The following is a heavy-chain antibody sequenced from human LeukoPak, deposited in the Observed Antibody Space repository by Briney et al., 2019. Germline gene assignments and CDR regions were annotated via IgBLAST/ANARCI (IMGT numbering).Heavy chain of an antibody. CDR2: ISGSGGST. D-gene: IGHD3-3*01. Sequence: GGSLRLSCAASGFTFSSYAMSWVRQAPGKGLEWVSAISGSGGSTYYADSVKGRFTISRDNSKNTLYLQMNSLRAEDTAVYYCARDPTYDFWSGYLSEYYFDYWGQGTLVTVSS. CDR1: GFTFSSYA. CDR3: ARDPTYDFWSGYLSEYYFDY. J-gene: IGHJ4*02. V-gene: IGHV3-23*01.